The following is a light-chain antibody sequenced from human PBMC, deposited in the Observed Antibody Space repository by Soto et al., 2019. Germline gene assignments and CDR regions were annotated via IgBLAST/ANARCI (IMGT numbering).Light chain of an antibody. CDR1: QSVSRN. Sequence: ERVMTQSLATLSVSPGERAPLSCRASQSVSRNLAWYQQKPGQAPRILIYGASTRATGIPARFSGSGSGTEFTLTISSLQSEDFAVYYCQQYNNWRPWAFGQGTKVDIK. V-gene: IGKV3-15*01. CDR2: GAS. J-gene: IGKJ1*01. CDR3: QQYNNWRPWA.